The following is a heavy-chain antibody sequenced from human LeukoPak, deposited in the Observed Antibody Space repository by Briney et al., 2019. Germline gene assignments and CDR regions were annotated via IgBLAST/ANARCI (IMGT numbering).Heavy chain of an antibody. V-gene: IGHV4-61*02. CDR3: ARDKVEMATNYYFHY. D-gene: IGHD5-24*01. J-gene: IGHJ4*02. CDR1: GGSINSCSYF. Sequence: SQTLSLTCTVSGGSINSCSYFWSWIRQPAGKGLEWIGRIYTSGRTNYNPSLKSRVTISLDTSKNQFSLKLSSVTAADTAVYYCARDKVEMATNYYFHYWGQGTLVTVSS. CDR2: IYTSGRT.